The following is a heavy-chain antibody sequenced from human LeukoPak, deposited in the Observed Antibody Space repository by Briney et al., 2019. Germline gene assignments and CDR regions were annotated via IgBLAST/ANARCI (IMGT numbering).Heavy chain of an antibody. J-gene: IGHJ6*02. Sequence: SETLSLTCTVSGGSISSYYWSWIRQPPGKGLEWIGYIYYSGSTNYNPSLRSRVTISVDTSKNQFSLKLSSVTAADTAVYYCARGYVGGFGELINYYYYGIDVWGQETTVTVSS. CDR3: ARGYVGGFGELINYYYYGIDV. D-gene: IGHD3-10*01. CDR1: GGSISSYY. CDR2: IYYSGST. V-gene: IGHV4-59*01.